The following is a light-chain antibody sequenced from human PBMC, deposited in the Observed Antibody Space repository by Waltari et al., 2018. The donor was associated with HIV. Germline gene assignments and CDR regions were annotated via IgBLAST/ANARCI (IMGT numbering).Light chain of an antibody. J-gene: IGLJ1*01. CDR2: KNS. CDR3: VGWDASLSAYV. Sequence: QSVLTQPPSASGTPGQRVTISCSGSSSNIGNDNVYWYQQLPGTTPKLLIYKNSRRPSGFPDRFSGSRSGTSAYLAIGGLRSEDEADYYCVGWDASLSAYVFGAGTKVTVL. CDR1: SSNIGNDN. V-gene: IGLV1-47*01.